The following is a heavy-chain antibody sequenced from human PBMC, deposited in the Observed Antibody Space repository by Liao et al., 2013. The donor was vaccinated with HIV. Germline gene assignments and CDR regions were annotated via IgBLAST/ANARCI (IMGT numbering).Heavy chain of an antibody. CDR1: GDSIATTFYF. Sequence: QVQLQESGPGLVKPSQTLSLTCTVSGDSIATTFYFWNWIRQSAGKGLEWIGRVDTSGTTYYNPSFQSRVSISRGTSDNQFSLKLFSVTAADTAVYYCARDLWFGESQHAFDIWGQGTMVTVSS. V-gene: IGHV4-61*02. CDR2: VDTSGTT. CDR3: ARDLWFGESQHAFDI. J-gene: IGHJ3*02. D-gene: IGHD3-10*01.